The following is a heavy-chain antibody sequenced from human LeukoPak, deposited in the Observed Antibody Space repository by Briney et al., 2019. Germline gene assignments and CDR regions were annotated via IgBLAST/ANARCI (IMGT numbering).Heavy chain of an antibody. CDR2: INSDGSST. J-gene: IGHJ5*02. CDR1: GFTFSSYW. CDR3: ATITIFGVVWFDP. Sequence: GGSLRLSCAASGFTFSSYWMHWVRHAPGKGLVWVSRINSDGSSTSYADSVKGRFTISRDNAKNTLYLQMNSLRAEDTAVYYCATITIFGVVWFDPWGQGTLVTVSS. V-gene: IGHV3-74*01. D-gene: IGHD3-3*01.